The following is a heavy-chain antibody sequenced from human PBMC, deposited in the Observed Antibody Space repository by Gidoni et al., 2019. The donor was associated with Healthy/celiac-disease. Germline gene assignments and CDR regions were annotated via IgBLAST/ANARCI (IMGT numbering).Heavy chain of an antibody. CDR3: TTDRRYYYEDYYYYGMDV. CDR1: GFTFSNAW. J-gene: IGHJ6*02. CDR2: IKSKTDGGTT. Sequence: EVQLVESGGGLVKPGGSLRLSCAASGFTFSNAWLSWVRQAPGKGLEWVGRIKSKTDGGTTDYAAPVKGRFTISRDDSKNTLYLQMNSLKTEDTAVYYCTTDRRYYYEDYYYYGMDVWGQGTTVTVSS. D-gene: IGHD3-22*01. V-gene: IGHV3-15*01.